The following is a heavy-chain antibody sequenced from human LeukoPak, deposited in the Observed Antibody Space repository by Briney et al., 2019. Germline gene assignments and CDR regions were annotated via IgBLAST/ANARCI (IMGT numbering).Heavy chain of an antibody. CDR1: GGSISSGCYY. Sequence: PSETLSLTCTVSGGSISSGCYYWSWIRQHPGKGLEWIGYIYYSGSTYYNPSLKSRVTISVDTSKNQFSLKLSSVTAADTAVYYCARAEEPVAGPSYYSDYWGQGTLVTVSS. D-gene: IGHD6-19*01. CDR3: ARAEEPVAGPSYYSDY. CDR2: IYYSGST. V-gene: IGHV4-31*03. J-gene: IGHJ4*02.